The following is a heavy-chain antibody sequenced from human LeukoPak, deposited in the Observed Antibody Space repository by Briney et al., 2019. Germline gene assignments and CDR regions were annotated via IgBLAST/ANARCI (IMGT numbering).Heavy chain of an antibody. CDR3: ARGSGTDYYYYALDA. CDR1: GYTFTSYC. Sequence: ASVKVSCKASGYTFTSYCMHWVRQAPGQGLEWMGIINPSGGSTSYAQKFQGRVTMTRDTSTSTVYMELSSLTSDDTAVYYCARGSGTDYYYYALDAWGQGTTVTVSS. V-gene: IGHV1-46*01. D-gene: IGHD3-10*01. CDR2: INPSGGST. J-gene: IGHJ6*02.